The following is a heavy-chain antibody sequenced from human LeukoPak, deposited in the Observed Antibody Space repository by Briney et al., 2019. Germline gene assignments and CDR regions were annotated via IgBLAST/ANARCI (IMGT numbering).Heavy chain of an antibody. D-gene: IGHD3-16*02. CDR1: GGSISSYY. V-gene: IGHV4-59*01. Sequence: SETLSLTCTVSGGSISSYYWSWIRQPPGEGLEWIGYIFYSGSTKYNPSLKSRVSISVDMSRSQFSLKLNSVTAADTAVYYCTRVSIHGYSDYWGQGTLVTVSS. CDR2: IFYSGST. J-gene: IGHJ4*02. CDR3: TRVSIHGYSDY.